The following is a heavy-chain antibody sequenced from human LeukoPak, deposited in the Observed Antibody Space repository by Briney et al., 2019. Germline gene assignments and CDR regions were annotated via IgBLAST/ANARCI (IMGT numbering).Heavy chain of an antibody. CDR1: GYTLTELS. D-gene: IGHD2-2*01. CDR2: FDPEDGET. CDR3: ARAHPYCSSTSWYDQRAGVYYYYYGMDV. Sequence: GASVKVSCKVSGYTLTELSMHWVRQAPGKGLEWMGGFDPEDGETIYAQKFQGRVTMTEDTSTDTAYMELSSLRSEDTAVYYCARAHPYCSSTSWYDQRAGVYYYYYGMDVWGQGTTVTVSS. J-gene: IGHJ6*02. V-gene: IGHV1-24*01.